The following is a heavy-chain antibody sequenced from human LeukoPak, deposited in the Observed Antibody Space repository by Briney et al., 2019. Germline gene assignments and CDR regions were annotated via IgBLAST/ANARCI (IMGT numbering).Heavy chain of an antibody. CDR2: IYYSGST. V-gene: IGHV4-59*01. D-gene: IGHD2-15*01. Sequence: SETLSLTCTVSGGSISSYYWSWIRQPPGKGLEWIGYIYYSGSTNYNPSLKSRVTISVDTSKNQFSLKLSSVTAEDTAVYYCARAPGSGGSSWFDPGAREPWSPSPQ. CDR1: GGSISSYY. CDR3: ARAPGSGGSSWFDP. J-gene: IGHJ5*02.